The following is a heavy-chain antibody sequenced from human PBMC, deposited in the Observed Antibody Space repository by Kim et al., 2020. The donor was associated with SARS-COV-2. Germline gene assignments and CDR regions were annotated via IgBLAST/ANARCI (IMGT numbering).Heavy chain of an antibody. D-gene: IGHD3-16*02. V-gene: IGHV3-48*03. CDR1: GFTFSSYE. Sequence: GGSLRLSCAASGFTFSSYEMNWVRQAPGKGLEWVSYISSSGSTIYYADSVKGRFTISRDNAKNSLYLQMNSLRAEDTAVYYCARDGNTFGGVIATYYYYGMVVWGQGTAATVSS. CDR2: ISSSGSTI. J-gene: IGHJ6*02. CDR3: ARDGNTFGGVIATYYYYGMVV.